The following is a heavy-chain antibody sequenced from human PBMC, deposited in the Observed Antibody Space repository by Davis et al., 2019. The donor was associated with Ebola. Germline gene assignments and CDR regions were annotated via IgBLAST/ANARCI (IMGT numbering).Heavy chain of an antibody. J-gene: IGHJ4*02. V-gene: IGHV3-7*03. CDR3: ARRDASGYFYSDY. CDR2: IKQDGSEK. D-gene: IGHD3-22*01. Sequence: PGGSLRLSCAASGFTFSSYWMSRVRQAPGKGLGWVANIKQDGSEKYYVDSVKGRFTISRDNAKNSLYLQMNSLKASDTAVYYCARRDASGYFYSDYWGQGTLVTVSS. CDR1: GFTFSSYW.